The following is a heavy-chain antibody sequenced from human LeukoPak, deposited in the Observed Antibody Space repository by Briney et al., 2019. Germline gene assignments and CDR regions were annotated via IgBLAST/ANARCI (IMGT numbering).Heavy chain of an antibody. Sequence: GGSLRLSCAASGFTVSSNYMNWVRQAPGKWLEWVAIIYSGDATYYADSVKDRFTISRDTFKNTLYLQIDSLRAEDTAVYYCAREGTLTGSFLDFWGQGTLVTVSS. CDR1: GFTVSSNY. J-gene: IGHJ4*02. CDR3: AREGTLTGSFLDF. V-gene: IGHV3-66*01. D-gene: IGHD3-9*01. CDR2: IYSGDAT.